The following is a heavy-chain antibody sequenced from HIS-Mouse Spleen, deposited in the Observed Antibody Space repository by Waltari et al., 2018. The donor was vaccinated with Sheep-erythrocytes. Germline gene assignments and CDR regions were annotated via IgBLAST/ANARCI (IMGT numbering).Heavy chain of an antibody. D-gene: IGHD5-18*01. CDR2: IYYSGST. CDR1: GGSISSSSYS. J-gene: IGHJ4*02. CDR3: ARHKDTAMVHFDY. V-gene: IGHV4-39*01. Sequence: QLQLQESGPGLVKPSETLSLTCTVSGGSISSSSYSWGWIHQPPGKGVEWIGSIYYSGSTYYNPSLKSRVTISVDTSKNQFSLKLSSVTAADTAVYYCARHKDTAMVHFDYWGQGTLVTVSS.